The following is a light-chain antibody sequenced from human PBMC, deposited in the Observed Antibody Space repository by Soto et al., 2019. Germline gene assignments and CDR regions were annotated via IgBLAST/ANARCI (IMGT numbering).Light chain of an antibody. J-gene: IGLJ3*02. V-gene: IGLV1-44*01. CDR2: SDN. CDR1: SSNIGSNA. CDR3: TAWDDSMNGPV. Sequence: QSVLIQPPSASGTPWQRVTISCSGSSSNIGSNAVNWYQQLPGTAPKLLIYSDNQRPSGAPDRFSGSKSGTSASLAISGLQSEDEADYYCTAWDDSMNGPVFGGGTKVTVL.